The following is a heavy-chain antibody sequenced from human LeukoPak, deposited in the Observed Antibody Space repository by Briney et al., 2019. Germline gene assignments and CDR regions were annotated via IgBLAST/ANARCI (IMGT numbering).Heavy chain of an antibody. D-gene: IGHD1/OR15-1a*01. CDR1: GGSFSGYY. CDR3: ARGQSGRTFDY. CDR2: INHSGST. J-gene: IGHJ4*02. V-gene: IGHV4-34*01. Sequence: SETLSLTCAVYGGSFSGYYWSWIRQPPGKGLEWIGEINHSGSTNYNPSLKSRVTISVDTSKNQFSLKLSSVTAADTAVYYCARGQSGRTFDYWGQGTPVTVSS.